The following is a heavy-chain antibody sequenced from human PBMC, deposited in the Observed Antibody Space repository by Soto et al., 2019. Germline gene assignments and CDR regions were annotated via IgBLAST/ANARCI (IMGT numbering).Heavy chain of an antibody. D-gene: IGHD1-26*01. CDR2: IYYSGST. V-gene: IGHV4-39*01. J-gene: IGHJ3*02. Sequence: SETLSLTCTVSGGSISSSSYYWGWIRQPPGKGLEWIGSIYYSGSTYYNPSLKSRVTISVDTSKNQFSLKLSSVTAADTAVYYCARQSERGGSYYAFDIWGQGTMVTVSS. CDR1: GGSISSSSYY. CDR3: ARQSERGGSYYAFDI.